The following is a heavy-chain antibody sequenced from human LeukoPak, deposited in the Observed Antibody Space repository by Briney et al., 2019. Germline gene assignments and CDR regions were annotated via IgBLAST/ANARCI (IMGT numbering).Heavy chain of an antibody. Sequence: ASVKVSCKASGYTFTGYYMHWVRQAPGQGLEWMGWINPNSGGTNYAQKFQGRVTMTRDTSISTAYMELSRLRSDDTALYFCARGGYSDYDLDYWGQRTLVTVSS. D-gene: IGHD5-12*01. CDR2: INPNSGGT. J-gene: IGHJ4*02. CDR1: GYTFTGYY. CDR3: ARGGYSDYDLDY. V-gene: IGHV1-2*02.